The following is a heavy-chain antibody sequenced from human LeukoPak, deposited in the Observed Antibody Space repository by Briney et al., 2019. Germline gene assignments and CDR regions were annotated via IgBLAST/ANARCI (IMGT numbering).Heavy chain of an antibody. CDR1: GGSISSGGYY. CDR3: ARSKAMAAYFDY. D-gene: IGHD5-18*01. Sequence: SETLSLTCTVSGGSISSGGYYWSWIRQHPGKGLEWIGYIYYSGSTYYNPSLKSRVTISVDTSKNQFSLKLSSVTAADTAAYYCARSKAMAAYFDYWGQGTLVTVSS. V-gene: IGHV4-31*03. CDR2: IYYSGST. J-gene: IGHJ4*02.